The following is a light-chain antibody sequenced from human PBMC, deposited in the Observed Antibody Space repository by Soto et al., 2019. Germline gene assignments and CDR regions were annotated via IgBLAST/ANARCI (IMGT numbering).Light chain of an antibody. J-gene: IGKJ2*01. V-gene: IGKV3-20*01. CDR2: AAS. CDR3: QEYGSSGT. Sequence: EIVLTQSPGTLSLSPGEGASLSCRASQSVSSKYLVWYQQKPGQAPRLLIYAASSRATGVPDRFSGSGSGTDFTLTISRLEPEDFAVYYCQEYGSSGTFGQGSKLEIK. CDR1: QSVSSKY.